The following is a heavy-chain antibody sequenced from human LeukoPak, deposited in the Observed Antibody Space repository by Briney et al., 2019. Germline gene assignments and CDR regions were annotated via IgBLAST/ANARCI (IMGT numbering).Heavy chain of an antibody. Sequence: SQTLSLTCAISGDSVSSSSATWNWIRQSPSRGLEWLGRTYYKSKWYNDYAVSVKSRITISPDTSRNQFSLQLNSATPEDTAVYYCARDPSGGFRWYFDLWGCGTLVTVSS. CDR3: ARDPSGGFRWYFDL. CDR2: TYYKSKWYN. J-gene: IGHJ2*01. CDR1: GDSVSSSSAT. V-gene: IGHV6-1*01. D-gene: IGHD2-15*01.